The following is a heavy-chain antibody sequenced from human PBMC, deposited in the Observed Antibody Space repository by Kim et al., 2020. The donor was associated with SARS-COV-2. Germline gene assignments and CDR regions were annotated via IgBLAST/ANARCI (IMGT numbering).Heavy chain of an antibody. V-gene: IGHV4-59*01. D-gene: IGHD3-22*01. J-gene: IGHJ4*02. Sequence: NYDPSLKSRVTRSGDTSKNQFSLMQSSVTAADTAVYYCARVDSSGYHFDYWGQGTLVTVSS. CDR3: ARVDSSGYHFDY.